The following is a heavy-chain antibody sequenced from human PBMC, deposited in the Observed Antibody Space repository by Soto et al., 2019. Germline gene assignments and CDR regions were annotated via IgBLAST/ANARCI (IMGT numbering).Heavy chain of an antibody. Sequence: GGSLRLSCAASGFTFDSYAIHWVRQAPGKGLEWVAFISYSGVDQDYTDSVKGRFTISRDNPKNTVSLQMHSLRPEDTAVYYCARDKRSYGDTYHYGLDVWGHGTTVTVSS. J-gene: IGHJ6*02. V-gene: IGHV3-30*04. D-gene: IGHD4-17*01. CDR2: ISYSGVDQ. CDR1: GFTFDSYA. CDR3: ARDKRSYGDTYHYGLDV.